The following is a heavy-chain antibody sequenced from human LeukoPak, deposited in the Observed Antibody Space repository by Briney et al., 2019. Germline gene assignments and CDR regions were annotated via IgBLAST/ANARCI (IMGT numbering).Heavy chain of an antibody. CDR1: GYSISSGYY. CDR2: IYHSGST. V-gene: IGHV4-38-2*02. D-gene: IGHD3-10*01. J-gene: IGHJ4*02. CDR3: ARTLYGSGGYVAN. Sequence: SETLSLTCTVSGYSISSGYYWGWIRQPPGKGLEWIGSIYHSGSTYYNPSLKSRVTISVDKSKNQFSLKLSSVTAADTAVYYCARTLYGSGGYVANWGQGTLVTVSS.